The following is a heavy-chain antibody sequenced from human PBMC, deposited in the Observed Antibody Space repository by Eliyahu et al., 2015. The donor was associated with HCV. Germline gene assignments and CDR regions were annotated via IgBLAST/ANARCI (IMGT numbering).Heavy chain of an antibody. J-gene: IGHJ4*02. CDR3: ARQPPNTASFDY. D-gene: IGHD5-18*01. CDR2: IYYSGST. V-gene: IGHV4-59*08. Sequence: QVQLQESGPGLVKPSETLSLTCXVSGGSISSXYWSWLRQPPGKGLEWIGYIYYSGSTNYNPSLKSRVTISVDTSKNQFSLKLSSVTAADTAVYYCARQPPNTASFDYWAQGTLVTVSS. CDR1: GGSISSXY.